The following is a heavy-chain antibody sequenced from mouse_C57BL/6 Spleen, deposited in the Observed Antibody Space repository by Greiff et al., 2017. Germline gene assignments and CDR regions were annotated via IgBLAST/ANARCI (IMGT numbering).Heavy chain of an antibody. CDR1: GFSLSTSGMG. V-gene: IGHV8-12*01. CDR3: ARSGTWHFDY. J-gene: IGHJ2*01. D-gene: IGHD4-1*01. CDR2: IYWDDDK. Sequence: QVTLKECGPGILQSSQTLSLTCSFSGFSLSTSGMGVSWIRQPSGKGLEWLAHIYWDDDKRYNPSLKSRLTISKDTSRNQVFLKITSVDTADTATYYCARSGTWHFDYWGQGTTLTVSS.